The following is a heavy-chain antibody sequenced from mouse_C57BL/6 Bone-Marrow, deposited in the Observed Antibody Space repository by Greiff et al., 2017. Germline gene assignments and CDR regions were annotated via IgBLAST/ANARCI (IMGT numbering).Heavy chain of an antibody. J-gene: IGHJ4*01. D-gene: IGHD1-1*01. V-gene: IGHV1-64*01. CDR1: GYTFTSYW. CDR2: IHPNSGST. CDR3: ARRATTGEVDY. Sequence: QVQLQQPGAELVKPGASVKLSCKASGYTFTSYWMHWVKQRPGQGLAWIGMIHPNSGSTNYNEKFKSKATLTVDKSSSTAYMQLSSLTSEDSAVYYCARRATTGEVDYWGQGTSVTVSS.